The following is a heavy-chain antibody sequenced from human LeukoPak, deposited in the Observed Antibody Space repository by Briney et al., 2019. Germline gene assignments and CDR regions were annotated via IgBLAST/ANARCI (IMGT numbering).Heavy chain of an antibody. D-gene: IGHD4-17*01. V-gene: IGHV3-23*01. Sequence: PGGSLRLSCAASGFTFSSLAVSWVRQAPGKGLEWVSGISDSGGSTYYADSVKGRFTISRDNSKNTLYLQMNSLRAEDTAVYYCAKAKDYGDPWYFDYWGQGTLVTVSS. CDR2: ISDSGGST. CDR1: GFTFSSLA. CDR3: AKAKDYGDPWYFDY. J-gene: IGHJ4*02.